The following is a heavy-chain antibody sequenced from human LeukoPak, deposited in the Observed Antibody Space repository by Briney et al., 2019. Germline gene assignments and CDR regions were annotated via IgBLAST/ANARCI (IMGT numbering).Heavy chain of an antibody. D-gene: IGHD3-9*01. J-gene: IGHJ1*01. CDR3: ARSSDAIIYFQH. CDR1: GFTVSSNY. V-gene: IGHV3-53*01. Sequence: GGSLRLSCAASGFTVSSNYMSWVRQAPGKGLEWVSVFYSGGNTYYADSVKGLFTISRDNSKNTLYLQMNSLRAEDTAVYYCARSSDAIIYFQHWGQGTLVTVSS. CDR2: FYSGGNT.